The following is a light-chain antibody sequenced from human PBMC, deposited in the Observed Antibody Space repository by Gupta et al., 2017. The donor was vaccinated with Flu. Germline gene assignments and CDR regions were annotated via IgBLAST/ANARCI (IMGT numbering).Light chain of an antibody. CDR1: KLGDKY. CDR3: QAWDSSSVV. Sequence: SYVLPQPLSVSVSPGPTASLTCSGDKLGDKYACWYQQKPGQSPVLVIYQDSKRPSGIPERFSGSNSGNTATLTISGTQAMDEADYYCQAWDSSSVVFGGGTKLTVL. J-gene: IGLJ2*01. CDR2: QDS. V-gene: IGLV3-1*01.